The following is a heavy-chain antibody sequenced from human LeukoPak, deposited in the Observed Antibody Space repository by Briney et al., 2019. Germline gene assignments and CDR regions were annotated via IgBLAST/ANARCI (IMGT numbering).Heavy chain of an antibody. CDR2: IGGVSSTI. J-gene: IGHJ4*02. D-gene: IGHD3-22*01. CDR1: GFTFGRYS. V-gene: IGHV3-48*02. CDR3: ARRSWDSSGYKISDY. Sequence: GGSLRLSCAASGFTFGRYSMNWVRQAPGKGLQWVSYIGGVSSTISYADSVKGRFTISRDNAKNSLYLQMNSLRDEDTAVYYCARRSWDSSGYKISDYWGQGTLVTVSS.